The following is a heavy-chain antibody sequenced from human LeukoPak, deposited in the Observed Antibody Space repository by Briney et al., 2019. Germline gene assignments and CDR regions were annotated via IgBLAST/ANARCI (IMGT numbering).Heavy chain of an antibody. CDR1: GFTFSDYA. CDR3: AKAPATGEGYYFYYMDV. J-gene: IGHJ6*03. Sequence: GGSLRLSCAASGFSSGFTFSDYAVGWVRQAPGKGPEWVASVNGRVATTYYADSVRGRFTISRDNSKNTLYLQMISLGADDTAIYFCAKAPATGEGYYFYYMDVWGKGTTVTVSS. V-gene: IGHV3-23*01. CDR2: VNGRVATT. D-gene: IGHD7-27*01.